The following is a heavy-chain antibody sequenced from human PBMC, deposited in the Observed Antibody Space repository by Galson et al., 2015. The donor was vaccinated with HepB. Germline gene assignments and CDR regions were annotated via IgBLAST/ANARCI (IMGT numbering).Heavy chain of an antibody. CDR2: MNPNSGNT. V-gene: IGHV1-8*01. J-gene: IGHJ6*03. Sequence: SVKVSCKASGYTFTSYDINWVRQATGQGLEWMGWMNPNSGNTGYAQKFQGRVTMTRNTSISTAYMELSSLRSEDTAVYYCAAAYGSGSYLMMYYYYYYMDVWGKGTTVTVSS. CDR3: AAAYGSGSYLMMYYYYYYMDV. D-gene: IGHD3-10*01. CDR1: GYTFTSYD.